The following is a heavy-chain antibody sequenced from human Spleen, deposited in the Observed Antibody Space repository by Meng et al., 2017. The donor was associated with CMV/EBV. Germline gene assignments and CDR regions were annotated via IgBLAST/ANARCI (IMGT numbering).Heavy chain of an antibody. CDR2: IIPIFGTA. J-gene: IGHJ6*02. V-gene: IGHV1-69*05. CDR3: AREGGDSSGPDPRLYYYGMDV. D-gene: IGHD3-22*01. CDR1: GGTFSSYA. Sequence: SVKVSYKASGGTFSSYAISWVRQAPGQGLEWMGGIIPIFGTANYAQKFQGRVTITTDESTSTAYMELSSLRSEDTAVYYCAREGGDSSGPDPRLYYYGMDVWGQGTTVTVSS.